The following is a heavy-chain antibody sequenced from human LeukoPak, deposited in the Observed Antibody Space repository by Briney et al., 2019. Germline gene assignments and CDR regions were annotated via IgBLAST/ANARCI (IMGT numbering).Heavy chain of an antibody. CDR1: GFTFSSYS. V-gene: IGHV3-21*01. Sequence: GGSLRLSCAASGFTFSSYSMNWVRQAPGKGLEWVSSISSSSSYIYYADSVKGRFTISRDNAKNSLYLQMNSLRAEDTAVYYCARERSEDYVWGSYRPFDYWGQGTLVTVSS. CDR3: ARERSEDYVWGSYRPFDY. CDR2: ISSSSSYI. J-gene: IGHJ4*02. D-gene: IGHD3-16*02.